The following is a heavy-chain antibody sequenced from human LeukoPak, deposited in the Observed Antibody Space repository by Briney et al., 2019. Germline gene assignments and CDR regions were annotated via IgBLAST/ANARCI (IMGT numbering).Heavy chain of an antibody. J-gene: IGHJ4*02. D-gene: IGHD6-13*01. CDR1: GYTFTSYD. CDR2: MNPNSGNT. CDR3: ARRRAAAGTARFDY. V-gene: IGHV1-8*01. Sequence: GASVKVSCKASGYTFTSYDINWVRQATGQGLEWMGWMNPNSGNTGYAQKFQGRVTMTRNTSISTACMELSSLRSEDTAVYYCARRRAAAGTARFDYWGQGTLVTVSS.